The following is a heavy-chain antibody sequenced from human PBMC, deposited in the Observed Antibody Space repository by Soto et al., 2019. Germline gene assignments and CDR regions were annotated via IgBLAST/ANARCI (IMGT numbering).Heavy chain of an antibody. CDR2: IYYSGST. Sequence: PSETLSLTCTVSGDSIRSYYWSWIRQPPGKGLEWIGYIYYSGSTNYNPSLKSRVTISVDTSKNQFSLKLSSVTAADTAVYYCARLGAYYQSLDPWGQGTLVTVSS. CDR1: GDSIRSYY. V-gene: IGHV4-59*08. J-gene: IGHJ5*02. D-gene: IGHD2-21*01. CDR3: ARLGAYYQSLDP.